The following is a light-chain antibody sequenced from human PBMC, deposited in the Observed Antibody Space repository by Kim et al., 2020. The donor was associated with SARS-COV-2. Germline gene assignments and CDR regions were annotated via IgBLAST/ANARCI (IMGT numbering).Light chain of an antibody. J-gene: IGKJ1*01. CDR1: QSVSSGY. V-gene: IGKV3-20*01. CDR2: GAT. Sequence: SPGERATLSCRASQSVSSGYLAWYQQKPGQSPRLLIYGATSRATGIPDRFSGSGSGTDFTLTISRLEPEDFVVYYCQQYATSPRTFGQGTKVDIK. CDR3: QQYATSPRT.